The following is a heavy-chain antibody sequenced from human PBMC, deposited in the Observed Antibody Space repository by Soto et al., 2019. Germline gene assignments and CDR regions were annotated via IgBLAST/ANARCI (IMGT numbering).Heavy chain of an antibody. V-gene: IGHV4-59*08. D-gene: IGHD3-3*01. CDR1: GGSISSYY. CDR3: XXRRDXXXSGSHVXXXFDY. J-gene: IGHJ4*02. CDR2: IYYSGST. Sequence: PSETLSLTCTVSGGSISSYYWSWIRQPPGKGLEWIGYIYYSGSTNYNPSLKSQVTISVDTSKNQFSLKLSSVTAADTAVYYCXXRRDXXXSGSHVXXXFDYXGQGTLVTVSS.